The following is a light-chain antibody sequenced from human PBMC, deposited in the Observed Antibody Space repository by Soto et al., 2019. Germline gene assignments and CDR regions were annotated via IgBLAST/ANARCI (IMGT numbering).Light chain of an antibody. CDR1: QSVSTRY. CDR2: GAS. CDR3: HQFGSSPLAFT. J-gene: IGKJ2*01. V-gene: IGKV3-20*01. Sequence: ESMLTQSPGTLSLSPGERATLSCRASQSVSTRYLARYQQKPGQAPRLLIYGASSRAAGIPDRFSGSESGTYFTLTISRLEPEDFAVYYCHQFGSSPLAFTFGQGTQLEI.